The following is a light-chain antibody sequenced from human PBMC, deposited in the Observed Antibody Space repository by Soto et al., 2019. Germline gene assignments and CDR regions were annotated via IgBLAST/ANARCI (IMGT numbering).Light chain of an antibody. J-gene: IGKJ1*01. CDR2: WAS. CDR1: QNVVYSSNNKNY. Sequence: DIVMTQSPDSLAVSLGERATINCKSSQNVVYSSNNKNYLAWYQQKPGQPPKLLIYWASTRESGVPDRFSGSGSGTDFTLTIISLQAEDVAVYYSQQYYSPWTFGQGTKVEIK. V-gene: IGKV4-1*01. CDR3: QQYYSPWT.